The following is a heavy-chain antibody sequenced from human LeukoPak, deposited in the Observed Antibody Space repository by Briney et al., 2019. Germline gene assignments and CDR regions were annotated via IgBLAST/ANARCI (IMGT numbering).Heavy chain of an antibody. CDR2: LSPHGNYE. J-gene: IGHJ4*02. CDR3: ARDWIDRSLDY. D-gene: IGHD2-2*03. V-gene: IGHV3-33*01. Sequence: PGGSLRLSCEASGFTFSDYGIHWVRQAPGKGLEWVAVLSPHGNYEYYADSVQGRFTTSRDDSKNTVYLQMNSLRDEETAVYYCARDWIDRSLDYWGLGTLVTVSS. CDR1: GFTFSDYG.